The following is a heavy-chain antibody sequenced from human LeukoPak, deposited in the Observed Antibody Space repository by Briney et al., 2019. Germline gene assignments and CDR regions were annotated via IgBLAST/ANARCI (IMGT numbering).Heavy chain of an antibody. CDR3: ARHGYSSGWYVEYFQH. D-gene: IGHD6-19*01. CDR2: IYYSGST. Sequence: SETLSLTCTVSGGSISSSSYYWGWIRQPPGKGLEWIGCIYYSGSTYYNPSLKSRVTISVDTSKNQFSLKLGSATAADTAVYYCARHGYSSGWYVEYFQHWGQGTLVTVSS. CDR1: GGSISSSSYY. J-gene: IGHJ1*01. V-gene: IGHV4-39*01.